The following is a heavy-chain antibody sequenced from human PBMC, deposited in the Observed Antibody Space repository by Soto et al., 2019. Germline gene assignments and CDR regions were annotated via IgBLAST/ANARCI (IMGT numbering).Heavy chain of an antibody. CDR3: VGGRDYDY. Sequence: KPSETLSLTCDVSSGSITTSVLWTWVRQFPGKGLEWIGEIAHDGHTNYNPSLSGRVTMSVDLSNSQFSLNVASVTAADTAVYFCVGGRDYDYWGQGTLVTVPQ. CDR1: SGSITTSVL. D-gene: IGHD1-26*01. CDR2: IAHDGHT. J-gene: IGHJ4*02. V-gene: IGHV4-4*02.